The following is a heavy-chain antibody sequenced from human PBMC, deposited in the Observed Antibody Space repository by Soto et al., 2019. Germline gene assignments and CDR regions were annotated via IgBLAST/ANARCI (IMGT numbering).Heavy chain of an antibody. Sequence: QVQLVESGGGVVQPGRSLRLSCAASGFTYSSFAMHWVRQAPGKGLEWVASLSYDGSDRYYEDSVKGRHIISRDNSKNTVYLHLNSLRSEDTAVYYCARGGQWLVNWFDPWGQGTLVTVSS. CDR3: ARGGQWLVNWFDP. V-gene: IGHV3-30*04. D-gene: IGHD6-19*01. CDR2: LSYDGSDR. J-gene: IGHJ5*02. CDR1: GFTYSSFA.